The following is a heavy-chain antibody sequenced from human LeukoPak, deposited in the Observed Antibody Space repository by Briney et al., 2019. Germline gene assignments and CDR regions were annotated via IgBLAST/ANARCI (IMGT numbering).Heavy chain of an antibody. CDR1: GGSISSNSYY. J-gene: IGHJ3*02. CDR2: IFYSGST. V-gene: IGHV4-39*01. CDR3: ARHESLGAFDI. D-gene: IGHD3-16*01. Sequence: SETLSLTCTVSGGSISSNSYYWGWIRLPPGKGLEWIGSIFYSGSTYYNPSLKSRVTISVDTSKNQFSLKLNSLTAADTAICYCARHESLGAFDIWGQGTMVTVSS.